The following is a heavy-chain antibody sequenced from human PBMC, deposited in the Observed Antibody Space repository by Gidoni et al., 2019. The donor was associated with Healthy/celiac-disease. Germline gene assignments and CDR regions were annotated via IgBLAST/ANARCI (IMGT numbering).Heavy chain of an antibody. CDR3: ARSSMGTYSSSWYYFDY. Sequence: EVQLVESGGGLVQPGRSLRLSCPAPGFTFDDYAMHWCRQAPGKGLEWVSGISWNSGSIGYADSVKGRFTISRDNAKNSLYLQMNSLRAEDTALYYCARSSMGTYSSSWYYFDYWGQGTLVTVSS. D-gene: IGHD6-13*01. V-gene: IGHV3-9*01. J-gene: IGHJ4*02. CDR2: ISWNSGSI. CDR1: GFTFDDYA.